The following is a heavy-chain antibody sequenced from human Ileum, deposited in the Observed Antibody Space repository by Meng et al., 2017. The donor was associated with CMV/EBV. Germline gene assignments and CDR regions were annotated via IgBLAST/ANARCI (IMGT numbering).Heavy chain of an antibody. J-gene: IGHJ4*02. D-gene: IGHD2-2*01. CDR3: ARGGYCSSTSCPTLFDY. Sequence: GESLKISCVVSGFTVSSGYMTWVRQAPGKGLVWVSRINSDGSSTSYADSVKGRFTISRDNAKNTLYLQMNSLRAEDTAVYYCARGGYCSSTSCPTLFDYWGQGTLVTVSS. CDR1: GFTVSSGY. V-gene: IGHV3-74*01. CDR2: INSDGSST.